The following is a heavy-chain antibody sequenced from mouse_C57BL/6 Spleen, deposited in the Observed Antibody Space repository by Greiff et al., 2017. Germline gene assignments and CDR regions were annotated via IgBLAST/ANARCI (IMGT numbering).Heavy chain of an antibody. CDR1: GYTFTDYE. J-gene: IGHJ2*01. Sequence: QVQLQQSGAELVRPGASVTLSCKASGYTFTDYEMHWVKQTPVHGLEWIGAIDPETGGTAYNQKFKGKAILTADKSSSTAYMELRSLTSEDSAVYYCTRWGLWDGDYWGQGTTLTVSS. V-gene: IGHV1-15*01. D-gene: IGHD1-1*02. CDR2: IDPETGGT. CDR3: TRWGLWDGDY.